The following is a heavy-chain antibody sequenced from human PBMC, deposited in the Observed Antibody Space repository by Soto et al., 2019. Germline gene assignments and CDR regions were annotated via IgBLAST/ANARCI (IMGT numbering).Heavy chain of an antibody. V-gene: IGHV1-46*01. Sequence: ASVKVSCKASGYTFTSYYMHWVRQAPGQGLEWMGIINPSGGSTSYAQKFQGRVTMTRDTSTSTVYMELSNLRSADTAVYYCAPQAGYCTNGICYRGGDWLDPWGQGTLVTVSS. J-gene: IGHJ5*02. CDR2: INPSGGST. D-gene: IGHD2-8*01. CDR3: APQAGYCTNGICYRGGDWLDP. CDR1: GYTFTSYY.